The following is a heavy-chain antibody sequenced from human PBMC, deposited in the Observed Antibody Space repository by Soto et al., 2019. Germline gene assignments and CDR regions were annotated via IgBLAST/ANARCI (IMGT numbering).Heavy chain of an antibody. CDR1: RYTITSYG. D-gene: IGHD6-13*01. V-gene: IGHV1-18*01. Sequence: GSVQSCWTASRYTITSYGMSWGRQGTEQGYEWMGWISAYNGNTNYAQKLQGRVTMTTDTSTSTAYMELRSLRSDDTAVYYCARVSLRDYSNSWYPLGYYYYGMDVWGQGTTVTVSS. CDR3: ARVSLRDYSNSWYPLGYYYYGMDV. CDR2: ISAYNGNT. J-gene: IGHJ6*02.